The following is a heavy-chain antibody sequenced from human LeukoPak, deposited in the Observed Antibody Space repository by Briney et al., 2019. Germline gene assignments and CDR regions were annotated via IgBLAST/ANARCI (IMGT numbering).Heavy chain of an antibody. D-gene: IGHD1-26*01. CDR2: VNNNGGST. J-gene: IGHJ4*02. Sequence: GGSLRLSCSPSGFTFSSFAMHWVRQAPGKGLEYVSAVNNNGGSTFYSDSVKGRFTISRDNSKNTLYLQMSSLRAEDTAVYYCAKKRIGSYYSAADYWGQGTLVTVSS. CDR1: GFTFSSFA. V-gene: IGHV3-64D*06. CDR3: AKKRIGSYYSAADY.